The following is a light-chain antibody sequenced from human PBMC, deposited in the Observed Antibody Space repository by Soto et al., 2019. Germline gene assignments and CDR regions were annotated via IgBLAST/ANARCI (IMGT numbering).Light chain of an antibody. CDR1: QSITRF. J-gene: IGKJ1*01. V-gene: IGKV1-39*01. CDR2: SAS. CDR3: QLKYTTSST. Sequence: DIPLTQSPSSLSASVGDRVTITCRAGQSITRFLNWYQQRPGKPPRLLIYSASRLQIGVPSRFSGSGSGTDFTLTISSLQPEPFPNYYCQLKYTTSSTFGQGTKV.